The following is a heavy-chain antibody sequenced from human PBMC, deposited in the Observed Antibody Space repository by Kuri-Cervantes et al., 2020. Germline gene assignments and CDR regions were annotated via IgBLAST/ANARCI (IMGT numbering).Heavy chain of an antibody. Sequence: GESLKISCAASGSTFSNYRMNWVRQAPGKGLEWVSSISSGSDYIYYADSLKGRFTISRDNAKNSLYLQMNGLRAEDTAVYYCARDAEYDSSGYHHPWWFDPWGQGTLVTVSS. CDR3: ARDAEYDSSGYHHPWWFDP. CDR2: ISSGSDYI. V-gene: IGHV3-21*03. D-gene: IGHD3-22*01. CDR1: GSTFSNYR. J-gene: IGHJ5*02.